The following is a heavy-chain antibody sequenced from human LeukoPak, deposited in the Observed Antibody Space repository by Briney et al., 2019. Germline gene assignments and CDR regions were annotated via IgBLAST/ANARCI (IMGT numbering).Heavy chain of an antibody. V-gene: IGHV3-72*01. D-gene: IGHD1-26*01. CDR2: TRNKANSYTT. J-gene: IGHJ4*02. Sequence: GGSLRLSCAASGFTFSDHYIDWVRQAPGKGLEWVGRTRNKANSYTTEYAASVKGRFTISRDDSKNSVHLQMNSLKTEDTAVYYCVGGSLGLFDYWGRGTLVTVSS. CDR1: GFTFSDHY. CDR3: VGGSLGLFDY.